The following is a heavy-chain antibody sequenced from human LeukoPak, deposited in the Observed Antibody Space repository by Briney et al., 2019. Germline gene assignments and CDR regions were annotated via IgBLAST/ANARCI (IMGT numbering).Heavy chain of an antibody. CDR2: IYYSGST. V-gene: IGHV4-39*07. Sequence: PSETLSLTCTVSGGSISSSSYYWGWIRQPPGKGLEWIGSIYYSGSTYYNPSLKSRVTISVDTSKNQFSLKLSSVTAADTAVYYCARLYYGSGSYYNWFDPWGQGTLVTVSS. D-gene: IGHD3-10*01. CDR1: GGSISSSSYY. J-gene: IGHJ5*02. CDR3: ARLYYGSGSYYNWFDP.